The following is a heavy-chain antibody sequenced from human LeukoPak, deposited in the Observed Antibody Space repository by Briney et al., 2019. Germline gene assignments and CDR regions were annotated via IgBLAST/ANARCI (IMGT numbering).Heavy chain of an antibody. CDR3: ARGAGGYFDY. CDR1: GFIFSNYE. CDR2: ISSTGSPI. V-gene: IGHV3-48*03. J-gene: IGHJ4*02. Sequence: GGSLRLSCAASGFIFSNYEMNWVRQAPGKELEWVSYISSTGSPISYADSVKGRFTISRDNAKNSLYLQMNSLRAEDTAVYYCARGAGGYFDYWGQGILVTVSS. D-gene: IGHD3-10*01.